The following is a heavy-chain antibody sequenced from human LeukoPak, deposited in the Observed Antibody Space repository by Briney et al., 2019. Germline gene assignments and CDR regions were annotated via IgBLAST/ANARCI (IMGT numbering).Heavy chain of an antibody. Sequence: GASVKVSCKASGYTFTSYGISWVRLAPGQGLEWMGWISAYNGNTNYAQKLQGRVTMTTDTSTSTAYMELRSLRSDDTAVYYCATVPAANYYYGMDVWGQGTLVTVSS. CDR1: GYTFTSYG. D-gene: IGHD2-2*01. V-gene: IGHV1-18*01. J-gene: IGHJ6*02. CDR3: ATVPAANYYYGMDV. CDR2: ISAYNGNT.